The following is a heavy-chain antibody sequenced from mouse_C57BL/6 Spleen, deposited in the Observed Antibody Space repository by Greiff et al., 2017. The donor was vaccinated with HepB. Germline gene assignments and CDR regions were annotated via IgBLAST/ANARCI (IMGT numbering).Heavy chain of an antibody. D-gene: IGHD2-4*01. J-gene: IGHJ1*03. CDR3: ARGGLRRNFDV. CDR2: INPSTGGT. CDR1: GYSFTGYY. V-gene: IGHV1-42*01. Sequence: VQLQQSGPELVKPGASVKISCKASGYSFTGYYMNWVKQSPEKSLEWIGEINPSTGGTTYNQKFKAKATLTVDKSSSTAYMQLKSLTSEDSAVYYCARGGLRRNFDVWGTGTTVTVSS.